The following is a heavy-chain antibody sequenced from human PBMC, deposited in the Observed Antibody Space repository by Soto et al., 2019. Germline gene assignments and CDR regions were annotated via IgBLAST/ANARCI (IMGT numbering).Heavy chain of an antibody. CDR2: ISYDGSNK. CDR1: GFTFSSYA. V-gene: IGHV3-30-3*01. J-gene: IGHJ4*02. CDR3: QLPFDY. Sequence: QVQLVESGGGVVQPGRSLRLSCAASGFTFSSYAMHWVRQAPGKGLEWVAVISYDGSNKYYADSVKGRFTISRDNSKNTLYLQRNSLRAEDTAVYYCQLPFDYWGQGTLVTVSS. D-gene: IGHD6-6*01.